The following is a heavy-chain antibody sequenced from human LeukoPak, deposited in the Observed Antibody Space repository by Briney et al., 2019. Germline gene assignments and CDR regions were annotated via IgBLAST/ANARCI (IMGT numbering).Heavy chain of an antibody. CDR2: ISSSSSTI. CDR3: AREDGQIPFDY. V-gene: IGHV3-48*01. Sequence: GGSLRLSCAASGFTFSSYSMNWVRQAPGKGLEWVSYISSSSSTIYYADSVKGRFTISRDNSKNTLYLQMNSLRAEDTAVYYCAREDGQIPFDYWGQGTLVTVSS. J-gene: IGHJ4*02. CDR1: GFTFSSYS.